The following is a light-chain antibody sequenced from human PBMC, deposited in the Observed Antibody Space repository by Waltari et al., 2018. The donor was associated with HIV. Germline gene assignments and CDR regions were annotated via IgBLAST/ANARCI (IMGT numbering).Light chain of an antibody. CDR1: QSVFYRSNNKNY. CDR3: QQYYSTPPLT. Sequence: DVVMTQSPDSLAVSLGERAPSNYKSSQSVFYRSNNKNYLAWYQQKPGQPPKLLIYWASARESGVPDRFSGSGSGTDFTLTISSLQAEDVAVYYCQQYYSTPPLTFGGGTKVEIK. V-gene: IGKV4-1*01. CDR2: WAS. J-gene: IGKJ4*01.